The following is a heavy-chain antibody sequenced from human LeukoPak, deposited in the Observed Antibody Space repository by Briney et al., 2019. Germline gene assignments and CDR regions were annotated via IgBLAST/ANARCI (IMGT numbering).Heavy chain of an antibody. Sequence: GGSLRLSCAASGFTFSSYWMHWIRQAPGKGLVWVSRIKSDGSSTTYADSVKGRFTISRDNAKNTLYLQMNSLRAEDTAVYYCARGGDCPTVSWGQGTLVTVSS. CDR1: GFTFSSYW. J-gene: IGHJ5*02. CDR2: IKSDGSST. D-gene: IGHD2-21*02. V-gene: IGHV3-74*01. CDR3: ARGGDCPTVS.